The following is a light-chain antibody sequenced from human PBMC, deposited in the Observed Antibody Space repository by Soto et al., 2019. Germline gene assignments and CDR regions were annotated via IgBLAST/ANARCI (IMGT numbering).Light chain of an antibody. CDR1: SSNIGCNS. V-gene: IGLV1-51*01. Sequence: SVLTQPPSVSAAPGQKVTFSCSGSSSNIGCNSVSWYQQLPGTAPTLLIYDDNKRPSGIPDRFPGSKSGTSATLGITGFQTGDEADYYCGSWDSSLSAYVFGTGTKVTVL. CDR2: DDN. CDR3: GSWDSSLSAYV. J-gene: IGLJ1*01.